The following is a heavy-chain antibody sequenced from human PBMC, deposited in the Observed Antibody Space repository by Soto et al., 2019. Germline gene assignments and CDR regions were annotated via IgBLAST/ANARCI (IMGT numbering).Heavy chain of an antibody. Sequence: GGSMTLSCGASGFTFSSYAMSWVRQAPGKGLEWVSAISGSGGSTYCADSVKGRFTISRDNSKNTLYLQMNSLRAEDTAVYYCAKVGTIVVVITAHFDYWGQGTLVTVSS. V-gene: IGHV3-23*01. CDR3: AKVGTIVVVITAHFDY. D-gene: IGHD3-22*01. CDR2: ISGSGGST. CDR1: GFTFSSYA. J-gene: IGHJ4*02.